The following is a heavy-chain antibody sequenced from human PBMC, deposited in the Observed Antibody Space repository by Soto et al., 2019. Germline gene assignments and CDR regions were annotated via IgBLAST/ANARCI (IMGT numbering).Heavy chain of an antibody. D-gene: IGHD1-26*01. Sequence: QVQLVESGGGVVQPGGSLRLSCAASGFTFSSYGMHWVRQAPGKGLEWVAVIWYDGSNKYYADSVKGRFTISRDNSKNTLYLQMNSLRAEDTAVYYCASLELRNDAFDIWGQGTMVTVSS. J-gene: IGHJ3*02. CDR3: ASLELRNDAFDI. CDR2: IWYDGSNK. V-gene: IGHV3-33*01. CDR1: GFTFSSYG.